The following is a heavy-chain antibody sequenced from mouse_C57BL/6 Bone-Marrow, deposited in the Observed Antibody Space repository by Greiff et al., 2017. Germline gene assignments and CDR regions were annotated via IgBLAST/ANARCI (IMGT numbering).Heavy chain of an antibody. Sequence: VKLVESGPGLVQPSQSLSITCTVSGFSLTSYGVHWVRQSPGKGLEWLGVIWSGGSTDYNAAFISRLSISKDNSKSQVFFKMNSLQADDTAIYYCARSTMVTTHYFDYWGQGTTLTVSS. CDR3: ARSTMVTTHYFDY. D-gene: IGHD2-1*01. CDR1: GFSLTSYG. CDR2: IWSGGST. J-gene: IGHJ2*01. V-gene: IGHV2-2*01.